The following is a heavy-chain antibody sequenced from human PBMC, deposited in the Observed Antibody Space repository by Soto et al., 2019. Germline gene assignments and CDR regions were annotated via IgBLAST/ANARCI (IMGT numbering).Heavy chain of an antibody. CDR3: ARDRGYCSSTSCYSGYYYYGMDV. CDR2: IIPIFGTA. CDR1: GGTFSSYA. Sequence: QVQLVQSGAEVKKPGSSVKVSCKASGGTFSSYAISWVRQAPGQGLEWMGGIIPIFGTANYAQKFQGRVTITAEESTSTAYMELSSLRSEDTAVYYCARDRGYCSSTSCYSGYYYYGMDVWGQGTTVTVSS. V-gene: IGHV1-69*01. D-gene: IGHD2-2*03. J-gene: IGHJ6*02.